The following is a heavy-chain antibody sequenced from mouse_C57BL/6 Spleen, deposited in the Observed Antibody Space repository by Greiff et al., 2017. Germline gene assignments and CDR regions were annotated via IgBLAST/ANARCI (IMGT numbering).Heavy chain of an antibody. V-gene: IGHV1-62-2*01. CDR1: GYTFTEYT. J-gene: IGHJ3*01. CDR2: FYPGSGSI. D-gene: IGHD1-1*01. CDR3: ARHEDRYYVTQAWFAY. Sequence: VQLQQSGAELVKPGASVKLSCKASGYTFTEYTIHWVKQRSGQGLEWIGWFYPGSGSIKYNEKFKTKATLTADKSSSTVNMELSRLTSDDSAVYFCARHEDRYYVTQAWFAYWGQGTLVTVSA.